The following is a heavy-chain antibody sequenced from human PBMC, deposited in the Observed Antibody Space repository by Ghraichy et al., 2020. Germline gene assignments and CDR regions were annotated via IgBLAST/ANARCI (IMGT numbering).Heavy chain of an antibody. CDR1: GFIFSSSA. J-gene: IGHJ4*02. CDR2: ISANGEDT. Sequence: SCAGSGFIFSSSAMTWVRQAPGKGLEWVSAISANGEDTYYAGSVKGRFTISRDNSKNTLYLQMSGLRADDTALYSCVKGDGGWGITDYWGQGTLSPSPQ. CDR3: VKGDGGWGITDY. V-gene: IGHV3-23*01. D-gene: IGHD6-19*01.